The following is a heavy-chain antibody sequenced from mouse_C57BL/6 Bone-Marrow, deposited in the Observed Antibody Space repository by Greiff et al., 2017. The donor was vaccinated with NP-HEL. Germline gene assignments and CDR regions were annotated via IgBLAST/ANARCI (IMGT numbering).Heavy chain of an antibody. Sequence: QVQLQQSGAELARPGASVKLSCKASGYTFTSYGISWVKQRTGQGLEWIGEIYPRSGNTYYNEKFKGKATLTADKSSSTAYMELCSLTSEDSAVYFCARDDGYYPYAMDYWGQGTSVTVSS. CDR2: IYPRSGNT. CDR1: GYTFTSYG. D-gene: IGHD2-3*01. CDR3: ARDDGYYPYAMDY. J-gene: IGHJ4*01. V-gene: IGHV1-81*01.